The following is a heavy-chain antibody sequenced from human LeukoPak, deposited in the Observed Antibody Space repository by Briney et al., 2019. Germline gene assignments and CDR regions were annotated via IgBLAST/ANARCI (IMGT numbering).Heavy chain of an antibody. CDR2: IGTAGDT. CDR1: GFTFSSYD. J-gene: IGHJ4*02. CDR3: ARGRGYSSGWFGSDEYYFDY. D-gene: IGHD6-19*01. V-gene: IGHV3-13*01. Sequence: GGSLRLSCAASGFTFSSYDMHWVRQATGKGLEWVSAIGTAGDTYYPGSVKGRFTISRENAKNSLYLQMNSLRAGDTAVYYCARGRGYSSGWFGSDEYYFDYWGQGTLATVSS.